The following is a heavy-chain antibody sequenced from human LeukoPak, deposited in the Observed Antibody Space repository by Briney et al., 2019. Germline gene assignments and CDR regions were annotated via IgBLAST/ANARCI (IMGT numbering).Heavy chain of an antibody. D-gene: IGHD3-10*01. CDR2: ISYDGSNK. CDR1: GFTFSSYC. Sequence: QPGRSLRLSCAASGFTFSSYCVHWVRQAPGKGLEWVTFISYDGSNKYYADSVKGRFTISRDNSKNTLYLQMNSLRAEDTAVYYCAKDPEVQGPRNWYFDLWGRATLVTVSS. CDR3: AKDPEVQGPRNWYFDL. J-gene: IGHJ2*01. V-gene: IGHV3-30*18.